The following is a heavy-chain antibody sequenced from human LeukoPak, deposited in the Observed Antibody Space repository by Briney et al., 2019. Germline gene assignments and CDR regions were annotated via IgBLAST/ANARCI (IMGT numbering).Heavy chain of an antibody. V-gene: IGHV1-69*04. CDR2: IIPILGIA. D-gene: IGHD3-3*01. CDR1: GGTFSSYA. J-gene: IGHJ6*02. Sequence: GASVKVSCKASGGTFSSYAISWVRQAPGQGLEWMGRIIPILGIANYAQKFQGRVTTTADKSTSTAYMELSSLRAEDTAVYYCAREHYDFWSGGVNYYYYGMDVWGQGTTVTVSS. CDR3: AREHYDFWSGGVNYYYYGMDV.